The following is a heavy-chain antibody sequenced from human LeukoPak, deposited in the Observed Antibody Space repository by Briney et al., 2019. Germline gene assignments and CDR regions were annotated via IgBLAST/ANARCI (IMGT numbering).Heavy chain of an antibody. CDR2: IYTSGST. CDR1: GGSISSYY. CDR3: ARDSHYCSSTSCSSWVDY. J-gene: IGHJ4*02. D-gene: IGHD2-2*01. V-gene: IGHV4-4*07. Sequence: PSETLSLTCTVSGGSISSYYWSWLRQPAGKGLEWIGRIYTSGSTNYNPSLKSRVTMSVDTSKNQFSLKLSSVTAADTAVYYCARDSHYCSSTSCSSWVDYWGQGTLVTVSS.